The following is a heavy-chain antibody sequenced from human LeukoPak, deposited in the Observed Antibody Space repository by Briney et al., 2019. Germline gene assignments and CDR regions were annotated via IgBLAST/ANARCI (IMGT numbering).Heavy chain of an antibody. CDR2: MNPNSGNT. V-gene: IGHV1-8*01. D-gene: IGHD5-12*01. CDR3: ARAPNSGYDDDYYYYYYGMDV. J-gene: IGHJ6*02. Sequence: ASVKVSCKASGYTFTSYDINRVRQATGQGLEWMGWMNPNSGNTGYAQKFQGRVTMTRNTSISTVYMELSSLRSEDTAVYYCARAPNSGYDDDYYYYYYGMDVWGQGTTVTVSS. CDR1: GYTFTSYD.